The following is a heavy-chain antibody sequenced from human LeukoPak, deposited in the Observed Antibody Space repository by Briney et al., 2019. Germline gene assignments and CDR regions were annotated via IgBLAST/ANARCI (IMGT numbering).Heavy chain of an antibody. V-gene: IGHV4-30-2*01. J-gene: IGHJ4*02. Sequence: KPSQTLSLTCTVSGGSISSGGYYWSWIRQPPGKGLEWIGYIYHSGSTYYNPSLKSRVTISVDRSKNQFSLKLSSVTAADTAVYYCARQDSHRRDGYNFDYWGQGTLVTVSS. D-gene: IGHD5-24*01. CDR2: IYHSGST. CDR1: GGSISSGGYY. CDR3: ARQDSHRRDGYNFDY.